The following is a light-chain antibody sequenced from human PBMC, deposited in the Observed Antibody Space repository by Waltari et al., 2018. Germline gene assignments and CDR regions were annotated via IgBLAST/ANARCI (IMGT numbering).Light chain of an antibody. CDR1: QSVSRY. J-gene: IGKJ1*01. CDR3: QNHERLPAT. V-gene: IGKV3-20*01. CDR2: AAS. Sequence: IVLTQSPGTLSLSPGERATLSCRASQSVSRYLAWYQQRPGQAPRLLIYAASTRATGIPDRFSGSGYGTDFTLIISRLEPEDFAVYYCQNHERLPATFGQGTKVEIK.